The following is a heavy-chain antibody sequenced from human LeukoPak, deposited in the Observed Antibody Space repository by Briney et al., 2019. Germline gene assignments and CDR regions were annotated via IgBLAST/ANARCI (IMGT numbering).Heavy chain of an antibody. CDR3: ARTPPAYSSGWYYFDY. CDR1: GGSISSSSYY. D-gene: IGHD6-19*01. CDR2: IYYSGST. J-gene: IGHJ4*02. Sequence: SETLSLTCTVSGGSISSSSYYWGWSRQPPGKGLEWIGSIYYSGSTYYNPSLKSRVTISVDTSKNQFSLKLSSVTAADTAVYYCARTPPAYSSGWYYFDYWGQGTLVTVSS. V-gene: IGHV4-39*01.